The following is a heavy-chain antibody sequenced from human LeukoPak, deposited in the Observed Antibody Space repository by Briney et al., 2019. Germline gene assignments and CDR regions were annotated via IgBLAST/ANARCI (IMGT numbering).Heavy chain of an antibody. CDR2: IKSKTDGGTT. CDR1: GFTFSNAW. D-gene: IGHD2-2*02. Sequence: GGSLGLSCAASGFTFSNAWMSWVRQAPGKGLEWVGRIKSKTDGGTTDYAAPVKGRFTISRDDSKNTLYLQMNSLKTEDTAVYYCTTDATGIVVVPAAIRDDAFEIWGQGTMVTVSS. V-gene: IGHV3-15*01. CDR3: TTDATGIVVVPAAIRDDAFEI. J-gene: IGHJ3*02.